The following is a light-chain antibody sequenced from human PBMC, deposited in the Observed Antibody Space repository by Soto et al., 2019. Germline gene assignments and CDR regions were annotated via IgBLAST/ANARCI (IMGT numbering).Light chain of an antibody. CDR2: AAS. J-gene: IGKJ1*01. Sequence: DIQMTQSPSSLSASVGDRVTITRRASQSISTYLNWYQQTAGLAPKILIYAASSLQSGVPSRFSGSGSGTDFTLTLSSLQPEDFETYYCQQTYSNPPTFGQGTKVDIK. CDR3: QQTYSNPPT. V-gene: IGKV1-39*01. CDR1: QSISTY.